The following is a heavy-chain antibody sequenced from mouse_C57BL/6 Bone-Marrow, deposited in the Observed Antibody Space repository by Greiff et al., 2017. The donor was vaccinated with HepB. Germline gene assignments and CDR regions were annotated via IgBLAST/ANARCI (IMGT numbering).Heavy chain of an antibody. CDR1: GYTFTDYE. Sequence: QVQLKQSGAELVRPGASVTLSCKASGYTFTDYEMHWVKQTPVHGLEWIGAIDPETGGTAYNQKFKGKAILTADKSSSTAYMELRSLTSEDSAVYYCTREDDGYYWFADWGQGTLVTVSA. D-gene: IGHD2-3*01. CDR3: TREDDGYYWFAD. V-gene: IGHV1-15*01. J-gene: IGHJ3*01. CDR2: IDPETGGT.